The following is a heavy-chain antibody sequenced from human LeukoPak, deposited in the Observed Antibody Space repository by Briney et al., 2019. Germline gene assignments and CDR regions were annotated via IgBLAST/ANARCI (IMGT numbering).Heavy chain of an antibody. CDR2: ISWNSGSI. CDR3: AKGFGELLFSAGDY. V-gene: IGHV3-9*01. D-gene: IGHD3-10*01. Sequence: GGSLRLSCAASGFTFDDYAMHWVRQAPGKGLEWVSGISWNSGSIGYADSVKGRFTISRDNAKNSLYLQMNSLRAEDTALYYCAKGFGELLFSAGDYWGQGTLVTVSS. CDR1: GFTFDDYA. J-gene: IGHJ4*02.